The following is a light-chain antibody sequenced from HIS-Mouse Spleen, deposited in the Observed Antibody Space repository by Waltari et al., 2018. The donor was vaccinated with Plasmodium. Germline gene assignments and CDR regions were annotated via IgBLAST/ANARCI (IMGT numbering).Light chain of an antibody. J-gene: IGLJ3*02. CDR1: SLRRSY. Sequence: SSELTQEPAVSVALGQTVRFTCQGDSLRRSYASRYQQKPGQAPGLVIYEDSKRPSGIPERFSGSSSGTMATLTISGAQVEDEADYYCYSTDSSGNHRVFGGGTKLTVL. CDR2: EDS. CDR3: YSTDSSGNHRV. V-gene: IGLV3-19*01.